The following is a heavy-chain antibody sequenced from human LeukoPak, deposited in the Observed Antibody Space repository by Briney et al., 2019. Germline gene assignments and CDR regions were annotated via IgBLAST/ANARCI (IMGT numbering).Heavy chain of an antibody. CDR3: ARDPGDGRPDYFDY. J-gene: IGHJ4*02. CDR2: IIPIFGTA. CDR1: GGTFSIYA. D-gene: IGHD5-24*01. V-gene: IGHV1-69*05. Sequence: ASVTVSCKASGGTFSIYAISWVRQAPGQGLEWMGGIIPIFGTASYAQKFQGRVTMTRDTSTSTVYMELSSLRSEDTAVYYCARDPGDGRPDYFDYWGQGTLVTVSS.